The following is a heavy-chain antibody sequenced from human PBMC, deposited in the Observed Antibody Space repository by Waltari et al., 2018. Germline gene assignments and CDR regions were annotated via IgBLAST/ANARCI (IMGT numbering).Heavy chain of an antibody. CDR1: GFTFSSYA. J-gene: IGHJ4*02. D-gene: IGHD3-22*01. Sequence: EVQLLESGGGLVQPGGSLRLSCAASGFTFSSYAMSWVRQAPGRGLEWVSAIGGSGGSTYYADSVKGRFTISRDNSKNTLYLQMNSLRAEDTAVYYCAKDRGESYYDSSGYFDYWGQGTLVTVSS. CDR2: IGGSGGST. V-gene: IGHV3-23*01. CDR3: AKDRGESYYDSSGYFDY.